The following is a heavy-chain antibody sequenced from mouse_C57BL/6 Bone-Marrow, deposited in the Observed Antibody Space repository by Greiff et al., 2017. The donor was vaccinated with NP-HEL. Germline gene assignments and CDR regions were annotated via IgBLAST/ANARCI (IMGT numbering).Heavy chain of an antibody. V-gene: IGHV5-6*01. Sequence: EVQVVESGGDLVKPGGSLKLSCAASGFTFSSYGMSWVRQTPDKRLEWVATISSGGSYTYYPDSVKGRFTISRDNAKNTLYLQMSSLKSEDTAMYYCARPYGSSYYFDYWGQGTTLTVSS. D-gene: IGHD1-1*01. CDR1: GFTFSSYG. CDR2: ISSGGSYT. CDR3: ARPYGSSYYFDY. J-gene: IGHJ2*01.